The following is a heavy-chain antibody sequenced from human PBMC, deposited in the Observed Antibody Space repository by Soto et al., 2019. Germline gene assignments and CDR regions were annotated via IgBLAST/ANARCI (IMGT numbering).Heavy chain of an antibody. Sequence: SETLSLTCNVSGGSMTSYYWTWIRQSPVKGLEWIGSVTHSGVTNYNPSLKSRVTISADTSKYQFSLKLRSVTAADTAIYYCARAFHRWIVGGFEFWGKGTMVTVSS. J-gene: IGHJ3*01. CDR1: GGSMTSYY. D-gene: IGHD3-10*01. V-gene: IGHV4-59*01. CDR2: VTHSGVT. CDR3: ARAFHRWIVGGFEF.